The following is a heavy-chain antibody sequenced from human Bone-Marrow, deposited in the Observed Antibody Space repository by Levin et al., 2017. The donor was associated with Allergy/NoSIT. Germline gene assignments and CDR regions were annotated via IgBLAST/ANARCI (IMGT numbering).Heavy chain of an antibody. CDR1: GGSFSTYT. V-gene: IGHV1-69*08. J-gene: IGHJ6*02. CDR2: IVPIVGRL. D-gene: IGHD3-22*01. CDR3: ARERGNYGGFYYGLDV. Sequence: SVKVSCKASGGSFSTYTFTWVRQTPGQGLEWMGKIVPIVGRLDYAQQFQDRVTMTPDTSTSTVYMELRGLRSEETALYFCARERGNYGGFYYGLDVWGQGTTVTVSS.